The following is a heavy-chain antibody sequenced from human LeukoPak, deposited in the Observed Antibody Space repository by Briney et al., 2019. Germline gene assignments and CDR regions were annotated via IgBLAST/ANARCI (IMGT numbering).Heavy chain of an antibody. CDR2: ISSSSYI. V-gene: IGHV3-21*01. J-gene: IGHJ4*02. CDR3: ARDGAVTNGRYFDY. CDR1: GFTFSTYS. D-gene: IGHD4-17*01. Sequence: GGSLRLSCVDSGFTFSTYSMNWVRQAPGKGLEWVSSISSSSYIYHGDSVKGRFTISRDNAKNSLYLQMNSLRAEDTAVYYCARDGAVTNGRYFDYWGQGTLVTVSS.